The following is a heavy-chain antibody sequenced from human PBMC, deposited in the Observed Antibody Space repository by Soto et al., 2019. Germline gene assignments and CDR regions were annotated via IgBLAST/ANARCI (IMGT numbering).Heavy chain of an antibody. CDR2: IYYSGST. V-gene: IGHV4-59*08. CDR3: ARQQRTTNYDILTGYYYFDY. D-gene: IGHD3-9*01. J-gene: IGHJ4*02. Sequence: SETLSLTCTVSGGSISSYYWSWIRQPPGKGLEWIGYIYYSGSTNYNPSLKSRVTISVDTSKNQFSLKLSSVTAADTAVYYCARQQRTTNYDILTGYYYFDYWGQGTLVTVSS. CDR1: GGSISSYY.